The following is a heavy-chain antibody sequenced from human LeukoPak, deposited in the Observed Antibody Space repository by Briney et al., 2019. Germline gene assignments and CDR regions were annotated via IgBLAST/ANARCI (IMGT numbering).Heavy chain of an antibody. CDR3: ARTRTVTGYYYYYMDV. CDR2: IYHSGST. CDR1: GYSISSGYY. V-gene: IGHV4-38-2*02. D-gene: IGHD4-11*01. Sequence: SETLSLTCTVPGYSISSGYYWGWIRQPPGKGLEWIGSIYHSGSTYYNPSLKSRVTISVDTSKNQFSLKLSSVTAADTAVYYCARTRTVTGYYYYYMDVWGKGTTVTVSS. J-gene: IGHJ6*03.